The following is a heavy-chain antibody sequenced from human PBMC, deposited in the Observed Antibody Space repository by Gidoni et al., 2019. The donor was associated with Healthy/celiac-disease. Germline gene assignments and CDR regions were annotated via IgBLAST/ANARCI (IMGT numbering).Heavy chain of an antibody. CDR1: GGTFSNYA. D-gene: IGHD2-15*01. CDR3: ARGGQGEDGDIVVVVAATNYYYGMDV. J-gene: IGHJ6*02. CDR2: IIPIFGTA. V-gene: IGHV1-69*01. Sequence: QVQLVQSEAEVKKPGSSVKVSCKASGGTFSNYAISWVRQAPGQGLEWMGGIIPIFGTANYAQKFQGRVTITADESTSTAYMELSSLRSEDTAVYYCARGGQGEDGDIVVVVAATNYYYGMDVWGQGTTVTVSS.